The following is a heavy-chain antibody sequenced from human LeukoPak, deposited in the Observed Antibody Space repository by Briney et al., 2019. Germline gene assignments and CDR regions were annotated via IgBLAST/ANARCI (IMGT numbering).Heavy chain of an antibody. CDR3: ARGRTIFAVWD. V-gene: IGHV4-34*01. J-gene: IGHJ4*02. CDR1: GGSFSGYY. D-gene: IGHD3-3*01. CDR2: INHSGST. Sequence: PSETLSLTCAVYGGSFSGYYWSWIRQPPGKGLEWIGEINHSGSTNYNPSLKSRVTISVDTSKNQFSLKLSSVTAADTAVYYCARGRTIFAVWDWGQGTLVTVPS.